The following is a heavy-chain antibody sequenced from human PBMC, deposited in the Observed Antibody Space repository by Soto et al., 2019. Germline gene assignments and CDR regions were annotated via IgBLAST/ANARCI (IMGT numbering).Heavy chain of an antibody. J-gene: IGHJ6*03. CDR1: GFTFSSYG. CDR2: ISGSGGST. D-gene: IGHD3-9*01. Sequence: GGSLRLSCAASGFTFSSYGMSWVRQAPGKGLEWVSAISGSGGSTYYADSVKGRFTISRDNSKNTLYLQMNSLRAEDTAVYYCAKDGYDILTGPRPYYYMDVWGKGTTVTVSS. CDR3: AKDGYDILTGPRPYYYMDV. V-gene: IGHV3-23*01.